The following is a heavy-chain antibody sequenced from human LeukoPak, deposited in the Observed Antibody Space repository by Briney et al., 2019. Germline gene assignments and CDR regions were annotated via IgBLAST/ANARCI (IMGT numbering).Heavy chain of an antibody. CDR2: FSGGGGIT. Sequence: GGSLRLSCAASGFTFSSYAMSWVRQAPGKGLEWVSTFSGGGGITYNPDSVKGRFTISRDNSKNTPYLQMNSLRVEDTAVYYCAKDRWSSSGGGFDYWGQGTLVTVSS. CDR1: GFTFSSYA. D-gene: IGHD6-19*01. V-gene: IGHV3-23*01. CDR3: AKDRWSSSGGGFDY. J-gene: IGHJ4*02.